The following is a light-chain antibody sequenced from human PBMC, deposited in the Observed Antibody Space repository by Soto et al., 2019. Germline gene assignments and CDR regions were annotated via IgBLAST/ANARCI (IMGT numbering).Light chain of an antibody. Sequence: EIVMTQSPATLSVSPGERATLSFRASQSVSSNLAWYQQKPGQAPRLLIYGASTRATGIPARFSGSGSGTEFTLTISSLQSEDFAVYYCQQSNDWPRTFGQGTKVDIK. CDR3: QQSNDWPRT. CDR1: QSVSSN. CDR2: GAS. J-gene: IGKJ1*01. V-gene: IGKV3-15*01.